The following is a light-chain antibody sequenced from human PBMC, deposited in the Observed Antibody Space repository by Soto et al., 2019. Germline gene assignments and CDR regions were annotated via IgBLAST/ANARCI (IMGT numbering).Light chain of an antibody. CDR3: QQSYSTLIT. CDR2: AAS. CDR1: QSISSY. Sequence: DIQMTQSPSSLSASLGDRVTITYRASQSISSYLNWYQQKPGNAPKLLIYAASSLQSGVPSRFCGSGSGTDFTLTISSLQPEDFATYYCQQSYSTLITFGQGTRLEIK. V-gene: IGKV1-39*01. J-gene: IGKJ5*01.